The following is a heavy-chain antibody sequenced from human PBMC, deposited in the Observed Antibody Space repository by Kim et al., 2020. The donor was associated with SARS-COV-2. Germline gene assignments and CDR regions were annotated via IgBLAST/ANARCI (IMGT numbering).Heavy chain of an antibody. CDR3: ARDHTYYYDSSGEGSYYGMDV. J-gene: IGHJ6*02. Sequence: SETLSLTCTVSGGSISSGGYYWSWIRQHPGKGLEWIGYIYYSGSTYYNPSLKSRVTISVDTSKNQFSLKLSSVTAADTAVYYCARDHTYYYDSSGEGSYYGMDVWGQGTTVTVSS. D-gene: IGHD3-22*01. CDR1: GGSISSGGYY. CDR2: IYYSGST. V-gene: IGHV4-31*03.